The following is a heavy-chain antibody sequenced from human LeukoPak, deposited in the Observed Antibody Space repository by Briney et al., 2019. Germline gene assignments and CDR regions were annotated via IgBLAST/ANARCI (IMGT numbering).Heavy chain of an antibody. CDR3: ARGRDSSWYYFDY. CDR1: GYSISSGYY. V-gene: IGHV4-38-2*01. D-gene: IGHD6-13*01. Sequence: PSETLSLTCAVSGYSISSGYYWGWIRQPAGKGLEWIGRIYTSGSTNYNPSLKSRVTMSVDTSKNQFSLKLSSVTAADTAVYYCARGRDSSWYYFDYWGQGTLVTVSS. J-gene: IGHJ4*02. CDR2: IYTSGST.